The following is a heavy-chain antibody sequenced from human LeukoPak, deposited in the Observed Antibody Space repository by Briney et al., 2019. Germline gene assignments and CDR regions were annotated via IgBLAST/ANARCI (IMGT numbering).Heavy chain of an antibody. Sequence: GASVKVSCKASGYTFTSFGISWVRQAPGQGPEWMGWISAYNGNTNYVQKFQGRVTMTTDTSTNTAYMELRSLTSDDTAVYYCARDLGLDTTMIFFDYWGQGTLVTVSS. J-gene: IGHJ4*02. D-gene: IGHD5-18*01. CDR1: GYTFTSFG. CDR2: ISAYNGNT. CDR3: ARDLGLDTTMIFFDY. V-gene: IGHV1-18*01.